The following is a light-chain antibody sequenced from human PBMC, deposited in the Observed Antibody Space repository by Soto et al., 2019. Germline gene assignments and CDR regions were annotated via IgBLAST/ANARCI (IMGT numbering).Light chain of an antibody. CDR2: RAS. CDR1: QDINLW. J-gene: IGKJ5*01. CDR3: QQANSFPIT. V-gene: IGKV1-12*01. Sequence: MPQSPSSASASVGDIVAITCRPRQDINLWLAWYQHKPGLAPNLLIYRASRLLGGVPSRFSGSGSGTDFTLTISSLQPEDCAIYFCQQANSFPITFGQGTRLEI.